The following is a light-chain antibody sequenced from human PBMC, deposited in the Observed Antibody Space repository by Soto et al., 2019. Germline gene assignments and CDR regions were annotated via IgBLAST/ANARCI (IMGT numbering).Light chain of an antibody. J-gene: IGKJ4*01. CDR2: MAS. V-gene: IGKV2-28*01. CDR1: QSLLHSNGNNY. Sequence: VMTQSPLSLPVTPGEPASISCRSSQSLLHSNGNNYLEWYLQKPGQSPQLLIYMASNRAFGVPDRFSGSGSGTDFTLRISRVEAEDVGVYYCMQSLQSQYTFGGGTKVEIK. CDR3: MQSLQSQYT.